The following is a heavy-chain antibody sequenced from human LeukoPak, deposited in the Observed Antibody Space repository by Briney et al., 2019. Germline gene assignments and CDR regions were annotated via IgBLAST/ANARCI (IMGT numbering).Heavy chain of an antibody. D-gene: IGHD6-19*01. V-gene: IGHV3-30*18. CDR1: GFTFSSYG. Sequence: GGSLRLSCAASGFTFSSYGMHWVRQAPGKGLEWVAVISYDGSNKYYADSVKGRFTISRDNSKNTLYLQMNSLRAEDTAVYYCAKDEDSGWYDYWGQGTLVTVPS. CDR2: ISYDGSNK. J-gene: IGHJ4*02. CDR3: AKDEDSGWYDY.